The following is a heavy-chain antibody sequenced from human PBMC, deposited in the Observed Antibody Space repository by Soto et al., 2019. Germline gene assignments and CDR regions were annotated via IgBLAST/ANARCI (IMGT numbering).Heavy chain of an antibody. V-gene: IGHV5-10-1*01. Sequence: EGLKISCKGSGYSFTSYWISWVRQMPGKGLEWMGSIDPSDSYTNYSPSFQGHVTISADKSISTAYLQWSSLKASDTAMYYSARGGGSITIFGGATGGESCFDPWGQGTLVTVSS. D-gene: IGHD3-3*01. CDR3: ARGGGSITIFGGATGGESCFDP. J-gene: IGHJ5*02. CDR2: IDPSDSYT. CDR1: GYSFTSYW.